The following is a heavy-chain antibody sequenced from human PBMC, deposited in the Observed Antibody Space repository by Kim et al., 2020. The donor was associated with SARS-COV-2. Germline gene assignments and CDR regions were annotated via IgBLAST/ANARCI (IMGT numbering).Heavy chain of an antibody. Sequence: ASVKVSCKASGYTFTSYGISWVRQAPGQGLEWMGWISAYNGNTNYAQKVQGRVTMTTDTSTSTVYMELRSLRSDDTAVYYCARWGVRTYKSGSTFRDYLYGMDVWGQGTTVTVSS. V-gene: IGHV1-18*01. CDR3: ARWGVRTYKSGSTFRDYLYGMDV. D-gene: IGHD1-26*01. CDR2: ISAYNGNT. J-gene: IGHJ6*02. CDR1: GYTFTSYG.